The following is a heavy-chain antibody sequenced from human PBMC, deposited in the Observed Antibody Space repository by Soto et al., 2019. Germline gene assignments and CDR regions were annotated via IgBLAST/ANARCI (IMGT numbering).Heavy chain of an antibody. CDR2: IYSGGST. D-gene: IGHD2-2*01. Sequence: PGGSLRLSCAASGFTVSSNYMSWVRQAPGKGLEWVSVIYSGGSTYYADSVKGRFTISRDNSKNTLYLQMNSLRAEDTAVYYCAREVLSSTSCPFGIWGQGTMVTVSS. V-gene: IGHV3-66*01. CDR3: AREVLSSTSCPFGI. J-gene: IGHJ3*02. CDR1: GFTVSSNY.